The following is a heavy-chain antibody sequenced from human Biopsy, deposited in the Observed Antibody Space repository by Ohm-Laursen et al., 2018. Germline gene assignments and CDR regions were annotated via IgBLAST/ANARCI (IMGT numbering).Heavy chain of an antibody. CDR3: ARATNSTGWPYYYFYGMDV. D-gene: IGHD2/OR15-2a*01. CDR2: IYYSGSA. J-gene: IGHJ6*02. CDR1: GGSISSYY. V-gene: IGHV4-59*01. Sequence: GTLSLTCTVSGGSISSYYWNWIRQPPGKGLEWIGYIYYSGSANYNPSLKSRVTISVDTSKNQFSLRLNSVTAADTAVYYCARATNSTGWPYYYFYGMDVWGQGTTVTVSS.